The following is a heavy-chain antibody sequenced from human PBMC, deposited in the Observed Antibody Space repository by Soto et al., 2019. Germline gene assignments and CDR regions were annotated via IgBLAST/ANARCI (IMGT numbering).Heavy chain of an antibody. J-gene: IGHJ4*02. V-gene: IGHV4-59*08. CDR1: GGSISSYY. D-gene: IGHD5-12*01. Sequence: QVQLQESGPGLVKPSETLSLTCTVSGGSISSYYWSWIRQPPGKGLELIGYIYYSRSTNYNPSLKSRFTISVDTSKNQFSLKLSSVTAADTAVYYCARRWGYTFDYWGQGTLVTVSS. CDR3: ARRWGYTFDY. CDR2: IYYSRST.